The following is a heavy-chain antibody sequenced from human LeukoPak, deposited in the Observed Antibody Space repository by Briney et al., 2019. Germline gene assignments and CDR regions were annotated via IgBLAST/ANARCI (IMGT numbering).Heavy chain of an antibody. CDR1: GGTFSSYA. CDR2: VIPIFGTA. Sequence: SVKVSCKASGGTFSSYAISWVRQAPGQGLEWMGGVIPIFGTANYAQKFQGRVTITTDESTSTAYMELSSLRSEDTAVYYCASVAATPAVPAWFDPWGQGTPVTVSS. V-gene: IGHV1-69*05. J-gene: IGHJ5*02. CDR3: ASVAATPAVPAWFDP. D-gene: IGHD2-15*01.